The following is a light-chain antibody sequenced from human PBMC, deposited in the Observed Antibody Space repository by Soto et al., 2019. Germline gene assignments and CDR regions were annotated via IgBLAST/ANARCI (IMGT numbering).Light chain of an antibody. CDR3: QQYNSSPLT. Sequence: VMIHSPAFLTVSLGERATLNFKSSQSVLNNSNNKNHLAWYQQKPGQPPKLLIFGASSRETGIPDRFSGSESGTDFTLTISSLQAEDVAVYYCQQYNSSPLTFGQGTKVDIK. J-gene: IGKJ1*01. V-gene: IGKV4-1*01. CDR2: GAS. CDR1: QSVLNNSNNKNH.